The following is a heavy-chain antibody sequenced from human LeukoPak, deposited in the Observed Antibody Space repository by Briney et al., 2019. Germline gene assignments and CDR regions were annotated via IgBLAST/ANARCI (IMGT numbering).Heavy chain of an antibody. J-gene: IGHJ4*02. CDR1: GFTVSSNY. V-gene: IGHV3-23*01. CDR2: ISGSGGST. Sequence: GGSLRLSCAASGFTVSSNYMSWVRQAPGKGLEWVSAISGSGGSTYYADSVKGRFTISRDNSKNTLYLQMNSLRAEDTAVYYCAKDVWELRYFALPTHPAYFDYWGQGTLVTVSS. D-gene: IGHD3-9*01. CDR3: AKDVWELRYFALPTHPAYFDY.